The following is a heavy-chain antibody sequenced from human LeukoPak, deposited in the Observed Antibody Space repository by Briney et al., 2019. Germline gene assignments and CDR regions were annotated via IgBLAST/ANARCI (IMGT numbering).Heavy chain of an antibody. J-gene: IGHJ1*01. CDR2: ISGSGVST. CDR3: AKDPANQLLYPAHFSH. CDR1: GFTFSRYS. D-gene: IGHD2-2*01. V-gene: IGHV3-23*01. Sequence: GRSLRLSCAASGFTFSRYSMNWVRQAPGKGLEWDSAISGSGVSTSYADSVKGRFTISRDNSKNTLYLHMNSLRAEDTAIYFCAKDPANQLLYPAHFSHWGQGTLVTVSS.